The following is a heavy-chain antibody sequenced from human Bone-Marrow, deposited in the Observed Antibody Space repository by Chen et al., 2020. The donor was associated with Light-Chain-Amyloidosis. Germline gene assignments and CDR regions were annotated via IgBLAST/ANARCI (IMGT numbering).Heavy chain of an antibody. CDR3: ARRRDGYNFDY. J-gene: IGHJ4*02. D-gene: IGHD5-12*01. Sequence: EVLLEQSEPDVKKPGESLKLPGNGSGYTLPNYWIGWVRQMPGKGLEWMGVIYPDDSDARYSPSFEGQVTLSADKSIPTAYLQWRSLKASDTAMYYCARRRDGYNFDYWGQGTLVTVSS. CDR2: IYPDDSDA. CDR1: GYTLPNYW. V-gene: IGHV5-51*01.